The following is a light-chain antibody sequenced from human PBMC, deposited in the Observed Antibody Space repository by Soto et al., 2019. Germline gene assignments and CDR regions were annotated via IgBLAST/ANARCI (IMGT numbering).Light chain of an antibody. J-gene: IGKJ2*01. Sequence: ELVLTQSPATLSLSPGERATLSCRASQSVSSYLAWYQQKPGQAPRLLIYDASNRATGIPARFSGSGSGTDFKLTIISLEAEDSAFYYFQQRIDRPLYTCGQGTNLQIK. CDR3: QQRIDRPLYT. CDR1: QSVSSY. CDR2: DAS. V-gene: IGKV3-11*01.